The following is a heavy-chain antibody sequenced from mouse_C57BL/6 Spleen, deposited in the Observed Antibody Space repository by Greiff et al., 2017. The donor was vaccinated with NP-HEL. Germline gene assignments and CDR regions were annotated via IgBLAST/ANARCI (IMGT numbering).Heavy chain of an antibody. Sequence: EVQLQQSGTVLARPGASVKMSCKTSGYTFTSYWMHWVKQRPGQGLEWIGAIYPGNSDTSYNQKFKGKAKLTAVTSASTAYTELSSLTNEDSAVYYCTNDYDYDKVFDYWGQGTTLTVSS. CDR2: IYPGNSDT. CDR3: TNDYDYDKVFDY. D-gene: IGHD2-4*01. V-gene: IGHV1-5*01. CDR1: GYTFTSYW. J-gene: IGHJ2*01.